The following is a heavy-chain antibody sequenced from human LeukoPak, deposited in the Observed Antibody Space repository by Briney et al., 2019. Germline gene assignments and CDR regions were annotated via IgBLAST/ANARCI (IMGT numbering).Heavy chain of an antibody. V-gene: IGHV4-59*08. CDR1: GGSISSYY. D-gene: IGHD3-22*01. Sequence: SETLSLTCTVSGGSISSYYWSWLRQPPGKGLEWIGYIYYSGSTNYNPSLKSRVTISVDTSKNQFSLKLSSVTAADTAVYYCARMPEYYDSSGTFDYWGQGTLVTVSS. CDR2: IYYSGST. CDR3: ARMPEYYDSSGTFDY. J-gene: IGHJ4*02.